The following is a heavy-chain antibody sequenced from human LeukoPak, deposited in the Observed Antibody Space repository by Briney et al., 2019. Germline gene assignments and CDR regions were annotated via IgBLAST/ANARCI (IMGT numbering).Heavy chain of an antibody. Sequence: SETLSLTCAVYGGSFSGYYWSWIRQPPGKGLEWIGEINHSGSTNYNPSLKSRVTISVDTSKNQFSLKLSSVTAADTAVYYCARDYYDSSGDAFDIWGQGTMVTVSS. D-gene: IGHD3-22*01. CDR1: GGSFSGYY. CDR2: INHSGST. J-gene: IGHJ3*02. CDR3: ARDYYDSSGDAFDI. V-gene: IGHV4-34*01.